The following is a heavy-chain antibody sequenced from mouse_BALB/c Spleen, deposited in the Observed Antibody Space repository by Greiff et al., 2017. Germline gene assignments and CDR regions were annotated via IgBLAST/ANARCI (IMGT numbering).Heavy chain of an antibody. CDR2: IRLKSNNYAT. V-gene: IGHV6-6*02. Sequence: EVQGVESGGGLVQPGGSMKLSCVASGFTFSNYWMNWVRQSPEKGLEWVAEIRLKSNNYATHYAESVKGRFTISRDDSKSSVYLQMNNLRAEDTGIYYCTRVLGLPSYAMDYWGQGTSVTVSS. CDR1: GFTFSNYW. D-gene: IGHD3-1*01. CDR3: TRVLGLPSYAMDY. J-gene: IGHJ4*01.